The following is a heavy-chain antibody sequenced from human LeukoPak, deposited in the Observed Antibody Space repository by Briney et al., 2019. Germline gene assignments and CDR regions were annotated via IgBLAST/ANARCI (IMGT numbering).Heavy chain of an antibody. CDR3: ATWELLPGSPKFDY. CDR2: FDPEDGET. J-gene: IGHJ4*02. D-gene: IGHD1-26*01. Sequence: GASVKVSCKVSGYTLTELSMHWVRQAPGKGLEWMGGFDPEDGETIYAQKFQGRVTMTEDTSTDTAYMELSSLRSEDTAVYYCATWELLPGSPKFDYWGQGTLVTVSS. CDR1: GYTLTELS. V-gene: IGHV1-24*01.